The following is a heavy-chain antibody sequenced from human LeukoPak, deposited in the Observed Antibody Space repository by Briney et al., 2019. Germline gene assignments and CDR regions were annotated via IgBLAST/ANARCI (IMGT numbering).Heavy chain of an antibody. CDR3: AISHFGYCTNGVCLNPFDY. Sequence: VASVKVSCKASGGTFSSYAIGWVRQAPGQGLEWMGGIIPIFGTANYAQKFQGRVTITTDESTSTAYMELSSLRSEDTAVYYCAISHFGYCTNGVCLNPFDYWGQGTLVTVSS. CDR1: GGTFSSYA. CDR2: IIPIFGTA. J-gene: IGHJ4*02. D-gene: IGHD2-8*01. V-gene: IGHV1-69*05.